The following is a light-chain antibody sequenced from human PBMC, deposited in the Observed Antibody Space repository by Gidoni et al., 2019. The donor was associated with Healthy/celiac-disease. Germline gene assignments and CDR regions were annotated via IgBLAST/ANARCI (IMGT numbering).Light chain of an antibody. CDR3: QQYGSSPMT. CDR2: GAS. V-gene: IGKV3-20*01. Sequence: EIVLTQSPGTLSLSPGDRATLSCRASQSVSSSYLAWYQQKPGQAPRLLNYGASSRATGIPDRFSGWGAGTDFTLTISRLEPEDFAVYYCQQYGSSPMTFGQGTKVEIK. J-gene: IGKJ1*01. CDR1: QSVSSSY.